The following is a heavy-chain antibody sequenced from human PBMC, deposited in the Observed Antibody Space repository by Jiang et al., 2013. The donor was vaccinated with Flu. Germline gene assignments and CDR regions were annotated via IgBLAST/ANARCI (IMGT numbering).Heavy chain of an antibody. J-gene: IGHJ5*02. CDR3: ARTELNYDFFPNWFDP. D-gene: IGHD3-3*01. Sequence: KPTQTLTLTCTVSGFSLSNARMGVSWIRQPPGKALEWLAHIFSNDEKSYSTSLKSRLTISKDTSKSQVVLTMTNMDPVDTATYYCARTELNYDFFPNWFDPWGQGTLVTVSS. CDR2: IFSNDEK. V-gene: IGHV2-26*02. CDR1: GFSLSNARMG.